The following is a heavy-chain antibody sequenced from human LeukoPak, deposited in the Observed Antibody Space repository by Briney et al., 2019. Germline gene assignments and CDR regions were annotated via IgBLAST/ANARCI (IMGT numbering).Heavy chain of an antibody. CDR3: SLRNNRYWYFDL. V-gene: IGHV3-48*04. Sequence: PGGSLRLSCASSGFTFSVYGMNWVRQAPGKGLEWVSYISSSSNSIYYADSVKGRFTISRENAKNSLYLQMNSLRAEDTAVYYCSLRNNRYWYFDLWGRGTLVTVSS. D-gene: IGHD1-14*01. CDR2: ISSSSNSI. J-gene: IGHJ2*01. CDR1: GFTFSVYG.